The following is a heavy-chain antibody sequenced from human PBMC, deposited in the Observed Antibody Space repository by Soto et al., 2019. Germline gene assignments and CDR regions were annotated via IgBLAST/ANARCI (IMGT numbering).Heavy chain of an antibody. V-gene: IGHV3-23*01. CDR3: AHPRGYGVFDAVDI. D-gene: IGHD4-17*01. CDR1: GFVFSAYA. Sequence: GGSLRLSCGASGFVFSAYAMKWFRQAPGKGLEWVSAISSSGDSTYYAESVRGRFTISRDNSIKTLYLQMSSLRTEDTAVYYCAHPRGYGVFDAVDIWGQGTMVTVSS. J-gene: IGHJ3*02. CDR2: ISSSGDST.